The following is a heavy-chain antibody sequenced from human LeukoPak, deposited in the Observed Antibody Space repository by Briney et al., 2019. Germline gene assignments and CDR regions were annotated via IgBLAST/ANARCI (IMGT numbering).Heavy chain of an antibody. CDR2: IYYSGST. Sequence: PSETLSLTCTVSGGSISSSSYYWGWIHQPPGKGLEWVGSIYYSGSTYYNQSLKGRVTISVDTSKDQFCLKLSFVTAADTAVYYCARTYYDFWSGYYDWARVRGAFDIWGQGTMVTVSS. CDR1: GGSISSSSYY. V-gene: IGHV4-39*01. CDR3: ARTYYDFWSGYYDWARVRGAFDI. J-gene: IGHJ3*02. D-gene: IGHD3-3*01.